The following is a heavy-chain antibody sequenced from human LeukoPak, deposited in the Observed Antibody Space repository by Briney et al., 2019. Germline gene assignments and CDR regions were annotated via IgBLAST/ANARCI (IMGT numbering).Heavy chain of an antibody. V-gene: IGHV3-30*03. CDR3: ARAIGRGPGGHFDY. CDR1: GFNFGSYG. CDR2: TSFDKDNN. D-gene: IGHD3-16*01. J-gene: IGHJ4*02. Sequence: PGGSLRLSCAASGFNFGSYGMHWVRQAPGKGLEWVAVTSFDKDNNYYGGSVKGRFTISRDNAENSLFLQMNSLRAEDTAVYYCARAIGRGPGGHFDYWGQGTLVTVSS.